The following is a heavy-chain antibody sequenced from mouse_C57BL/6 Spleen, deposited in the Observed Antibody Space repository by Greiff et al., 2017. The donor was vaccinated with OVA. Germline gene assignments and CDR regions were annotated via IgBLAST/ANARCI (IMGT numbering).Heavy chain of an antibody. D-gene: IGHD3-2*02. Sequence: QVQLQQPGAELVRPGSSVKLSCKASGYTFTSYWMDWVKQRPGQGLEWIGNIYPSDSETHYNQKFKDKATLTVDKSSSTAYMQLSSLTSADSAVDYCYRDSSGYPRCFDHWGQGTTLTVSA. CDR3: YRDSSGYPRCFDH. J-gene: IGHJ2*01. V-gene: IGHV1-61*01. CDR1: GYTFTSYW. CDR2: IYPSDSET.